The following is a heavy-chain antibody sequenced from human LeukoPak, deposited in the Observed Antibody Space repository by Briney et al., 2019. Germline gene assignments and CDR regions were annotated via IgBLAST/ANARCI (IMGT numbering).Heavy chain of an antibody. V-gene: IGHV4-59*01. CDR2: IYYSGST. CDR1: GGSISSYY. Sequence: SSETLSLTFTVSGGSISSYYWSWIRQPPGKGLEWIGYIYYSGSTNYNPSLKSRVTISVDTSKNQFSLKLSSVTAADTAVYYCARVKVPAATLYYYYYMDVWGKGTTVTISS. CDR3: ARVKVPAATLYYYYYMDV. J-gene: IGHJ6*03. D-gene: IGHD2-2*01.